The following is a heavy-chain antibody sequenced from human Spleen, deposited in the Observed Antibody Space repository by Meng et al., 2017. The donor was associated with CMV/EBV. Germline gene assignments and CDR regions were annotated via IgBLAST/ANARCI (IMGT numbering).Heavy chain of an antibody. D-gene: IGHD1-26*01. Sequence: SGFTFSNYAMSWVRQAPGKGLEWVSAISGSGNSTYYADSVKGRFTISRDNSKKQLYLQMNSLRAEDTAVYYCAKQEVVVVGAGGGEDYWGQGTLVTVSS. CDR3: AKQEVVVVGAGGGEDY. CDR1: GFTFSNYA. J-gene: IGHJ4*02. V-gene: IGHV3-23*01. CDR2: ISGSGNST.